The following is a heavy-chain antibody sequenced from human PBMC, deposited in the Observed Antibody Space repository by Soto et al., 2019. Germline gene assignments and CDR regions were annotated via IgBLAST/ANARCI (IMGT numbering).Heavy chain of an antibody. Sequence: GGSLRLSCAASGFIFSDFQLNWVRQAPGRGLEWLSSITGTSAFTHYADSIEGRFTISRDNSNNTLFLQMNSLRTEDTAVYYCTKEGLFWSGSFDSWGQGTLVTVSS. CDR1: GFIFSDFQ. CDR3: TKEGLFWSGSFDS. CDR2: ITGTSAFT. J-gene: IGHJ4*02. D-gene: IGHD3-3*01. V-gene: IGHV3-23*01.